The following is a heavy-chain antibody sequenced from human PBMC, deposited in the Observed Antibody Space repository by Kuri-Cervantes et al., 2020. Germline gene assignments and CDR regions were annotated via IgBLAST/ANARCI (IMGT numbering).Heavy chain of an antibody. CDR2: ISNGGGSAL. CDR1: GFMFSDYY. Sequence: GGSLRLSCAASGFMFSDYYMGWIRQAPGKGLEWLAYISNGGGSALYYADSVKGRFTISRDNAKNSLYLQMNSLRAEDTAVYYCAKEMRYAFFYGMDVWGQGATVTVSS. V-gene: IGHV3-11*04. CDR3: AKEMRYAFFYGMDV. J-gene: IGHJ6*02. D-gene: IGHD3-16*01.